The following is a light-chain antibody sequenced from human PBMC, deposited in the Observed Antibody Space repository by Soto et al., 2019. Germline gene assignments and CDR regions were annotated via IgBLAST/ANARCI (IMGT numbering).Light chain of an antibody. Sequence: QSVLTQPPSVSGAPGQRVTISCTGSSSNIGAGYDVHWYQQLPGTAPKLLVYGNSNRPSGVPDRFSGSKSGTSASLAITGVQAEDEADYYSQSYGSSLSVVVFGGGTKLTVL. CDR2: GNS. CDR3: QSYGSSLSVVV. J-gene: IGLJ2*01. CDR1: SSNIGAGYD. V-gene: IGLV1-40*01.